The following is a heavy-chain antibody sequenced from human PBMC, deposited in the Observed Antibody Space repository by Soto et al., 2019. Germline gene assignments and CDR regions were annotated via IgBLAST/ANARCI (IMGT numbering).Heavy chain of an antibody. V-gene: IGHV3-21*01. J-gene: IGHJ6*02. D-gene: IGHD2-15*01. CDR2: ISSSSSYI. CDR1: GFTFSSYS. CDR3: ARDGGYCSGGSCSRGMDV. Sequence: GGSLRLSCAASGFTFSSYSMNWVRQAPGKGLEWVSSISSSSSYIYYADSVKGRFTISRDNAKNSLYLQMNSLRAEDTAVYYCARDGGYCSGGSCSRGMDVWGQGTTVTVSS.